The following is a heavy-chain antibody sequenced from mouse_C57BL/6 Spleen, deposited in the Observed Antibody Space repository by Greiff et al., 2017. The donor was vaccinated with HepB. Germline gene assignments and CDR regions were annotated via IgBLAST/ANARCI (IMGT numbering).Heavy chain of an antibody. J-gene: IGHJ2*01. Sequence: EVKLMESGGDLVKPGGSLKLSCAASGFTFSSYGMSWVRQTPDKRLEWVATISSGGSYPYYPDSVKGRFTISRDNAKNTLYLQMSSLKSEDTAMYYCARQGEGLGYGDYWGQGTTLTVSS. CDR3: ARQGEGLGYGDY. CDR1: GFTFSSYG. CDR2: ISSGGSYP. V-gene: IGHV5-6*01. D-gene: IGHD2-14*01.